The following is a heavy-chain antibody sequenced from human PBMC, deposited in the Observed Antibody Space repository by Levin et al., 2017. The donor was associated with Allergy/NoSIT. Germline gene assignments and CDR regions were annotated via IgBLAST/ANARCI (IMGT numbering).Heavy chain of an antibody. CDR3: ARDPPGIAAAGALI. V-gene: IGHV3-48*01. D-gene: IGHD6-13*01. CDR1: GFTFSSYS. Sequence: PSGGSLRLSCAASGFTFSSYSMNWVRQAPGKGLEWVSYISSSSSTIYYADSVKGRFTISRDNAKNSLYLQMNSLRAEDTAVYYCARDPPGIAAAGALIWGQGTLVTVSS. J-gene: IGHJ4*02. CDR2: ISSSSSTI.